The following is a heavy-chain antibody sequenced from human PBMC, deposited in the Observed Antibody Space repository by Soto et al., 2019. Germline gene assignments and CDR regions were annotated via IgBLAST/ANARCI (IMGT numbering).Heavy chain of an antibody. D-gene: IGHD4-17*01. Sequence: EVQLLESGGGLVQPGGSLRLSCAASGFTFSNYAMNWVRQAPGKGLEWVSTISGSDGSTYYADSVQGRFTISRDDSKNTVFLQMNSLRAEDTAVYYCANDLERLTTFDYWGQGTLVTVSS. CDR3: ANDLERLTTFDY. J-gene: IGHJ4*02. CDR1: GFTFSNYA. V-gene: IGHV3-23*01. CDR2: ISGSDGST.